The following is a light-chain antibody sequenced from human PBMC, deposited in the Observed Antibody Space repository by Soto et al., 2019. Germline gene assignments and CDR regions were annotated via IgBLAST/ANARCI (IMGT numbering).Light chain of an antibody. Sequence: DIQMTQSPSALSASVGDRVTITCRASQSISTWLAWYQQKPGKAPKLLIYKASSLEGGVPSRFSGSGSGTEFNINISSLQPDDFATYYCQQYNTYPRTFGGGTTV. CDR3: QQYNTYPRT. CDR1: QSISTW. J-gene: IGKJ4*01. CDR2: KAS. V-gene: IGKV1-5*03.